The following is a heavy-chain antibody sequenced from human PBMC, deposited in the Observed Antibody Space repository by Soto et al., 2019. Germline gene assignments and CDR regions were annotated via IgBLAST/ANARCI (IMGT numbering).Heavy chain of an antibody. J-gene: IGHJ4*02. V-gene: IGHV2-5*02. D-gene: IGHD3-10*01. CDR2: IYWDDDE. CDR3: AHSRNLITEDAQVGDFDY. Sequence: QITLKESGPTLVTPTQTLTLTCSFSGFSLTTDGVGVGWVRQPPGEALEWLALIYWDDDEPYSPSLKTRLTITKDPSKNQVVLIMTNMDPVDTATYYCAHSRNLITEDAQVGDFDYWGQGTLVTVSS. CDR1: GFSLTTDGVG.